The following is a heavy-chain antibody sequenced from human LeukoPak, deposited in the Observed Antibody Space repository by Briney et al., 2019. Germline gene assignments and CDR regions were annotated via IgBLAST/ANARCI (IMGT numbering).Heavy chain of an antibody. J-gene: IGHJ4*02. Sequence: SETLSLTRAVYGGSFSGYYWSWIRQPPGKGLEWIGEINHSGSTNYNPSLKSRVTISVDTSKNQFSLKLSSVTAADTAVYYCARGARGGVDGFGYCGQGTVVTVSS. D-gene: IGHD3-16*01. CDR2: INHSGST. CDR1: GGSFSGYY. CDR3: ARGARGGVDGFGY. V-gene: IGHV4-34*01.